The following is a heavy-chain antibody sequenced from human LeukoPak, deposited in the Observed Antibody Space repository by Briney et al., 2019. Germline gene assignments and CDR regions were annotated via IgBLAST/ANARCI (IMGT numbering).Heavy chain of an antibody. D-gene: IGHD1-14*01. V-gene: IGHV3-30*18. CDR3: AKPAKTDYADY. Sequence: GSSLRLSCAASGFTFSSYGMHWVLQAPGKGLEWVAVISYDGSNKYYADSVKGRFTISRDNSKNTLYLQMNSLRAEDTAVYFCAKPAKTDYADYWGQGTLVTVSS. CDR2: ISYDGSNK. CDR1: GFTFSSYG. J-gene: IGHJ4*02.